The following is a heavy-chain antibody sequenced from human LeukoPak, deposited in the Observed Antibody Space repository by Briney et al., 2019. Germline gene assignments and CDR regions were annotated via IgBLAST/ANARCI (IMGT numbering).Heavy chain of an antibody. J-gene: IGHJ4*02. CDR3: ARQYISGQWYFDY. CDR1: GFTFSSYA. D-gene: IGHD5-18*01. CDR2: ISGSGTNT. Sequence: QSGGSLRLSCAASGFTFSSYAMSWVRQAPGKGLEWVSAISGSGTNTYYADSVKGRFTISRDNSKNTLYLQMNSLIPEDTAVYYCARQYISGQWYFDYWGQGTLVTVSS. V-gene: IGHV3-23*01.